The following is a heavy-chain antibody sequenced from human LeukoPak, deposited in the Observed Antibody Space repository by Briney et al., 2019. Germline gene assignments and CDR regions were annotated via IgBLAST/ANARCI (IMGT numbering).Heavy chain of an antibody. Sequence: SETLSLTCAVYAGSFSGYYWSWIRQPPGKGLEWIGEINHSGGTNYNPSLKSRVTISVDTSKNQFSLKLSSVTAADTAVYYCARDRGYVWGSYRTTYYYGMDVWGQGTTVTVSS. CDR2: INHSGGT. CDR1: AGSFSGYY. CDR3: ARDRGYVWGSYRTTYYYGMDV. D-gene: IGHD3-16*02. V-gene: IGHV4-34*01. J-gene: IGHJ6*02.